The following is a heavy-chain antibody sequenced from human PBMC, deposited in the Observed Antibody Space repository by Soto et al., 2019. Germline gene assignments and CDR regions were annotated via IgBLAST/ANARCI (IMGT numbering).Heavy chain of an antibody. Sequence: QVQLVQSGAEVKKPGSSVKVSCKASVSTFSIYTISWVRQAPGQGLEWRGRLIPILGIANYAQKFQGRVTITADKSTSTAYMELSSLRSEDTAVYYFAIPNSPRVEVWGKGTTVTVSS. CDR1: VSTFSIYT. CDR3: AIPNSPRVEV. D-gene: IGHD7-27*01. V-gene: IGHV1-69*02. J-gene: IGHJ6*04. CDR2: LIPILGIA.